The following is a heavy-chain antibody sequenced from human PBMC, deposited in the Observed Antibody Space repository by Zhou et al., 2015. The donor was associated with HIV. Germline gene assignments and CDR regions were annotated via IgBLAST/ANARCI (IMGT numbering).Heavy chain of an antibody. D-gene: IGHD3-16*01. Sequence: QVQLVQSGPEVKKPGSSVKVSCKPSGGSFSTHSISWVRQAPGQGLEWMGRIIPILGVTDYARKFQDRVTFTADTSTNTASMELSSLKSDDTALFFCVARDSRRKPLGARKGRGNWYFDVWGRGTLVTVSS. CDR3: VARDSRRKPLGARKGRGNWYFDV. V-gene: IGHV1-69*02. CDR1: GGSFSTHS. CDR2: IIPILGVT. J-gene: IGHJ2*01.